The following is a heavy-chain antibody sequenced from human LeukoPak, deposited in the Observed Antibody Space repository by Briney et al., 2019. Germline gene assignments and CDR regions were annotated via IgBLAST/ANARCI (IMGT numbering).Heavy chain of an antibody. D-gene: IGHD2-21*02. CDR3: AREERNCGGDCYQH. Sequence: GGSLILSCAASGFTFSSYEMNWVRQAPGKGLEWVSYIGVGGTAIYYADSVKGRFTISRDNAKNSLYLQMNSLRAEDTALYYCAREERNCGGDCYQHWGQGTLVTVSS. V-gene: IGHV3-48*03. CDR2: IGVGGTAI. J-gene: IGHJ4*02. CDR1: GFTFSSYE.